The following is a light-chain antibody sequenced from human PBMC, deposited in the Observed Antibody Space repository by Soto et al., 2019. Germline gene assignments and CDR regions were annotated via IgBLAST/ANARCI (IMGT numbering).Light chain of an antibody. CDR2: SAF. J-gene: IGKJ5*01. CDR3: QQGSTTPIT. Sequence: DIQMTQSPSTLAASIGDRVTITCRASQNMGSFLNWYQQKPGEAPRLLVYSAFRIQSGVPSRFNASGSGTDFTLSISSLQPEDFSTYYCQQGSTTPITFGLGTRLDTK. CDR1: QNMGSF. V-gene: IGKV1-39*01.